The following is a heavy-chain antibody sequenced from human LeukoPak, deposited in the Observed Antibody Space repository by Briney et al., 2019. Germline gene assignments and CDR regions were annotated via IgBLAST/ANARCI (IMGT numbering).Heavy chain of an antibody. CDR3: AKYYDKAFDI. J-gene: IGHJ3*02. CDR2: INSDGSYA. CDR1: GFTFSSYW. V-gene: IGHV3-74*01. D-gene: IGHD3-22*01. Sequence: GGSLRLSCAASGFTFSSYWMHWVRQAPGKGLVWVSRINSDGSYASYADSVKGRFTISRDNSKNTLYLQMNSLRAEDTAVYYCAKYYDKAFDIWGQGTMVTVSS.